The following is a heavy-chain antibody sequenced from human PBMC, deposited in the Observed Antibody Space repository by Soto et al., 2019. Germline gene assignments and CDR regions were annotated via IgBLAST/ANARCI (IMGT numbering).Heavy chain of an antibody. J-gene: IGHJ3*02. CDR1: GYSFSLYW. CDR3: ATAXVYDFENSNYYRDAFDI. Sequence: GESLKISCKASGYSFSLYWIGWVRQMPGKGLEWMAIMYPDDSDIRYSPSFEAHVTISADKSTSTAFLQWSSLKASDTAMYYCATAXVYDFENSNYYRDAFDIWGQGTLVTVSS. D-gene: IGHD3-22*01. V-gene: IGHV5-51*01. CDR2: MYPDDSDI.